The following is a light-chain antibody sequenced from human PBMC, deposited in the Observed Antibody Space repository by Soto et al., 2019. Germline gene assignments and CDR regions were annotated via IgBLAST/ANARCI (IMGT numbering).Light chain of an antibody. Sequence: EIVLTQSPATLSLSPGERATLSCRASQSVSSYLAWYQQKPGQAPRLLIYDAPNRATGIPARFSGSGSGTDFTLTISSLEPEDFAVYYCQQRSNWEVTFGPGTKVDIK. J-gene: IGKJ3*01. V-gene: IGKV3-11*01. CDR2: DAP. CDR3: QQRSNWEVT. CDR1: QSVSSY.